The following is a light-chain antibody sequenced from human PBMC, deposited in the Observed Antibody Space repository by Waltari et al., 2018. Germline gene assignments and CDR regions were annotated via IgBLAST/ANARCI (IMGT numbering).Light chain of an antibody. CDR1: QSILYRSNNQNY. CDR3: QQYYSTPYT. Sequence: DFVMTQSPHSLAVSLGERATINCQSSQSILYRSNNQNYLAWYQQKPGQPPKLLIYWASTRESGVPGRFSGSGSGTDFTLTISSLQAEDVAVYYCQQYYSTPYTFGQGTKLEIK. V-gene: IGKV4-1*01. CDR2: WAS. J-gene: IGKJ2*01.